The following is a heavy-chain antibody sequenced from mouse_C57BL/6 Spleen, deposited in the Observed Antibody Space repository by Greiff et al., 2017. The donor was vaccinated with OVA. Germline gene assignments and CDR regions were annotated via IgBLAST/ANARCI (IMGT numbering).Heavy chain of an antibody. V-gene: IGHV5-16*01. D-gene: IGHD2-3*01. CDR2: INYDGSST. CDR3: AREDDGYGFGY. Sequence: EVKVVESEGGLVQPGSSMKLSCTASGFTFSDYYMAWVRQVPEKGLEWVANINYDGSSTYYLDSLKSRFIISRDNAKNILYLQMSSLKSEDTATYYCAREDDGYGFGYWGQGTTLTVSS. J-gene: IGHJ2*01. CDR1: GFTFSDYY.